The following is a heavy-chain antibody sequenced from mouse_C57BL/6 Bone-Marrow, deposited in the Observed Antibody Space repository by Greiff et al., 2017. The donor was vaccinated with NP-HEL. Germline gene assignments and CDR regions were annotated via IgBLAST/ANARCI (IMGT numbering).Heavy chain of an antibody. CDR3: ANRDFAY. CDR1: GYTFTSYW. J-gene: IGHJ3*01. CDR2: IDPSDSYT. Sequence: QVQLQQPGAELVKPGASVKLSCKASGYTFTSYWMQWVKQRPGQGLEWIGEIDPSDSYTNYNQKFKGKATLTLDTSSSTAYMQLSGLTSEDSAVYYCANRDFAYWGQGTLVTVSA. V-gene: IGHV1-50*01.